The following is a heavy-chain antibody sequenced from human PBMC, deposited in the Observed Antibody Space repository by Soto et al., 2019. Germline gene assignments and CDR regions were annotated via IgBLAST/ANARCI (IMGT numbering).Heavy chain of an antibody. J-gene: IGHJ6*02. Sequence: QVQLVQSGAEVKKPGSSVKVSCKASGGTFSSYAISWVRQAPGQGLEWMGGIIPIFGTANYAQKFQGRVTITAAESTSTAYMELSRFRSEDTAVYYCARGYLVGANFYYYYYGMDVWGQGTTVTVSS. V-gene: IGHV1-69*01. D-gene: IGHD1-26*01. CDR3: ARGYLVGANFYYYYYGMDV. CDR1: GGTFSSYA. CDR2: IIPIFGTA.